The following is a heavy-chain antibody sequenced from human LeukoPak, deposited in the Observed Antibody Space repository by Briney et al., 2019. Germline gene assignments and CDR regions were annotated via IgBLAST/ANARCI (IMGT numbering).Heavy chain of an antibody. Sequence: PRASVKVSCKASGYTFTGYYMHWVRQAPGQGLEWMGWINPNSGGTNYAQKFQGRVTMTRDTSISTAYVELSRLRSDDTAVYYCARDRVPLMWGSGSYSLDYWGQGTLVTVSS. V-gene: IGHV1-2*02. D-gene: IGHD3-10*01. CDR2: INPNSGGT. CDR1: GYTFTGYY. CDR3: ARDRVPLMWGSGSYSLDY. J-gene: IGHJ4*02.